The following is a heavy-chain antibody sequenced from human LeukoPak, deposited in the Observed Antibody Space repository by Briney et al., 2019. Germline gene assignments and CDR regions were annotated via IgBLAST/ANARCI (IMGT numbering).Heavy chain of an antibody. J-gene: IGHJ3*02. CDR1: GFTFSSYS. V-gene: IGHV3-48*02. D-gene: IGHD2-2*01. CDR3: AREGGIVVVPAAMEDAFDI. Sequence: GGSLRLSCAASGFTFSSYSMNWVRQAPGKGLEWVSYISSSSSTIYYADSVKGRFTISRDNAKNSLYLQMNSLRDEDTAVYYCAREGGIVVVPAAMEDAFDIWGQGTMVNVSS. CDR2: ISSSSSTI.